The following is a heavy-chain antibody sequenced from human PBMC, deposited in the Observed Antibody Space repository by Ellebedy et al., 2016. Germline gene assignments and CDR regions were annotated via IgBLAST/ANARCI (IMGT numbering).Heavy chain of an antibody. CDR3: AREGDSSGHAGDFDV. V-gene: IGHV3-30-3*01. D-gene: IGHD3-22*01. J-gene: IGHJ4*02. CDR2: LGSDLAV. Sequence: GESLKISCTASGITLSNWPMHWVRQAPGKGLEWVAVLGSDLAVNYADSVRGRFTVSRDNSRNTMYLQMNTLRIEDTAFYYCAREGDSSGHAGDFDVWGQGTLVTVSS. CDR1: GITLSNWP.